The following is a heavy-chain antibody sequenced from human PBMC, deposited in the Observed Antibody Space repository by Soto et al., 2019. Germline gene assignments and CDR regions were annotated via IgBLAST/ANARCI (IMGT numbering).Heavy chain of an antibody. CDR2: INHSGST. D-gene: IGHD2-21*02. Sequence: QVQLQQWGAGLLKPSETLSLTCAVYGGSFSGYYWSWIRQPPGKGLEWIGEINHSGSTNYNPSLKSRGTISVDTSKNQFSLKLSSVTAADTAVYYCARGRYNGWVTRRLNYFDYRGQGTLVTVSS. J-gene: IGHJ4*02. CDR3: ARGRYNGWVTRRLNYFDY. CDR1: GGSFSGYY. V-gene: IGHV4-34*01.